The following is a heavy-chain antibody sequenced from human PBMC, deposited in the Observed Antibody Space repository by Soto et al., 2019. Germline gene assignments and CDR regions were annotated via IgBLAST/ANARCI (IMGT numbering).Heavy chain of an antibody. CDR3: ARERREKIHDGYDIDY. J-gene: IGHJ4*02. CDR2: IYTSGST. CDR1: GASISNYY. D-gene: IGHD5-12*01. V-gene: IGHV4-4*07. Sequence: VQLQESGPGLVKPSETLSLTCTVSGASISNYYWSWIRQPAGKGLEWIGRIYTSGSTDYNPSLNSRVTISIDTSRNQFSLKVTSVTAADTAVYYCARERREKIHDGYDIDYWGQGTLVTVSS.